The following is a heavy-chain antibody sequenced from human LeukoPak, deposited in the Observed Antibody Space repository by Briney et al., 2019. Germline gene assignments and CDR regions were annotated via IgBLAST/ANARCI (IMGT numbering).Heavy chain of an antibody. V-gene: IGHV1-69*04. Sequence: ASVKVSCKASGGTFSSYAISWVRQAPGQGLEWMGRIIPILGIANYAQKFQGRVTITADKSTSTAYMELSSLRSEDTAVYYCARRYYDSSYAFDIWGQGTMVTVSS. CDR1: GGTFSSYA. D-gene: IGHD3-22*01. CDR2: IIPILGIA. CDR3: ARRYYDSSYAFDI. J-gene: IGHJ3*02.